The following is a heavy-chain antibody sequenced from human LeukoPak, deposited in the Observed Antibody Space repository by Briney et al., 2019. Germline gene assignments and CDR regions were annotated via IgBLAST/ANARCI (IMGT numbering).Heavy chain of an antibody. D-gene: IGHD6-19*01. Sequence: GGSLRLSCAASGFTFDDYGMSWVRQAPGKGLEWVSGINWNGGSTGCADSVKGRFTISRDNAKNSLYLQMNSLRAEDTAVYYCARDRVGSGWLLHYYYYGMDVWGQGTTVTVSS. CDR1: GFTFDDYG. V-gene: IGHV3-20*04. J-gene: IGHJ6*02. CDR3: ARDRVGSGWLLHYYYYGMDV. CDR2: INWNGGST.